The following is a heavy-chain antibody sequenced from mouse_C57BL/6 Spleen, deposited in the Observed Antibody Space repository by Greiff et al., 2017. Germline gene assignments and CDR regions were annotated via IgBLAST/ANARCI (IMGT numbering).Heavy chain of an antibody. J-gene: IGHJ3*01. V-gene: IGHV7-3*01. CDR3: ARYDYDGFAY. Sequence: DVKLVESGGGLVQPGGSLSLSCAASGFTFTDYHMSWVRQPPGKALEWLGFIRNKANGYTTEYSASVKGRFTISRDNSQSILYLQMNALRAEDSATYYCARYDYDGFAYWGQGTLVTVSA. CDR2: IRNKANGYTT. CDR1: GFTFTDYH. D-gene: IGHD2-4*01.